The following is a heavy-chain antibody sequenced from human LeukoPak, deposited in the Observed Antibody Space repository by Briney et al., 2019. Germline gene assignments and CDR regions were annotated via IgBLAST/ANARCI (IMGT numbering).Heavy chain of an antibody. D-gene: IGHD3-22*01. CDR2: ISRSGTTI. V-gene: IGHV3-48*04. CDR1: GFTFSSYS. Sequence: PGGSLRLSCAASGFTFSSYSMNWVRQAPGKGLEWISYISRSGTTIYYADSVKGRFTISRDNAKNSLYLQMNSLRAEDTALYYCARDSFDSSGYYFDYWGQGTLVTVSS. CDR3: ARDSFDSSGYYFDY. J-gene: IGHJ4*02.